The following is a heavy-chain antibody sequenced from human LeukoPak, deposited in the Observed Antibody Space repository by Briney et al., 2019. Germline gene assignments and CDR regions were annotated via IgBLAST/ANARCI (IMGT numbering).Heavy chain of an antibody. CDR2: IYHSGST. Sequence: SETLSLTCAVSGYSISSGYYRGWIRQPPGKGLEWIGSIYHSGSTYYNPSLKSRVTISVDTSKNQFSLKLSSVTAADTAVYYCARVDRNYYYYYMDVWGKGTTVTVSS. J-gene: IGHJ6*03. CDR1: GYSISSGYY. V-gene: IGHV4-38-2*01. CDR3: ARVDRNYYYYYMDV.